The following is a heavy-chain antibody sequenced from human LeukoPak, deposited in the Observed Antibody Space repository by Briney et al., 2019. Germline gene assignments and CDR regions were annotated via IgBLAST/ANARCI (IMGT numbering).Heavy chain of an antibody. V-gene: IGHV4-59*01. CDR2: TYYSGST. J-gene: IGHJ4*02. D-gene: IGHD6-13*01. CDR1: GGSINSYY. Sequence: SETLSLTCTVSGGSINSYYWSWIRQPPGKGLEWIGYTYYSGSTNYNPSLKSRVTISVDTSKNRFSLRLSSVTAADTAVYYCARVTGYMTEDYFDYWGQGTLITVSS. CDR3: ARVTGYMTEDYFDY.